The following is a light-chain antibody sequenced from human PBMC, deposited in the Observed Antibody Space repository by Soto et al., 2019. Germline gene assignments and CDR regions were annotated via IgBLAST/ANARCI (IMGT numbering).Light chain of an antibody. V-gene: IGLV7-43*01. CDR3: LLYYGGAQAV. CDR1: TGAVTSGYY. Sequence: QAVVTQEPSLTVSPGATVTLTCASSTGAVTSGYYPNWFQQKPGQAPRALIYSTSNKRSCTPARFSGSLLGGKAALTLSGVQPEDEAEYYCLLYYGGAQAVFGGGTKVTVL. CDR2: STS. J-gene: IGLJ2*01.